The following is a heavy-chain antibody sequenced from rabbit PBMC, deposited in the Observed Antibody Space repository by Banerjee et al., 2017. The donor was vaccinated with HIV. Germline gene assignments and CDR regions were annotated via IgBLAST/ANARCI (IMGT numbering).Heavy chain of an antibody. J-gene: IGHJ4*01. V-gene: IGHV1S45*01. Sequence: QEQLVESGGGLVQPEGSLTLTCTASGFSFSSGYDMCWVRQAPGKGLEWIACIYTGDGGTWYASWAKGRFTISETSSTTVTLQMTSLTAADTATYFCTRHHYFDLWGPGTLVTVS. CDR3: TRHHYFDL. CDR1: GFSFSSGYD. CDR2: IYTGDGGT.